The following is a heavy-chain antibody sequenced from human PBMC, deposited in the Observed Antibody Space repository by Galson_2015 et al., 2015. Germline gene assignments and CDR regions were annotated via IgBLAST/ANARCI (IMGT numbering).Heavy chain of an antibody. Sequence: SVKVSCKASGYTFTSYAMHWVRQAPGQRLEWMGWINAGNGNTKYSQKFQGRVTITRDTSASTAYMELSSLRSEDTAVYYCAKGTGYYDSSGYEDRDEPHDAFDIWGQGTMVTVSS. J-gene: IGHJ3*02. D-gene: IGHD3-22*01. CDR2: INAGNGNT. V-gene: IGHV1-3*01. CDR3: AKGTGYYDSSGYEDRDEPHDAFDI. CDR1: GYTFTSYA.